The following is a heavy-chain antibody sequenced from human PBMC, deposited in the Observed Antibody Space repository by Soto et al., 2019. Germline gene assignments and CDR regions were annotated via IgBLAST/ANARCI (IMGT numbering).Heavy chain of an antibody. CDR2: IIPILGIA. J-gene: IGHJ3*02. CDR1: GGTFSSYT. Sequence: ASVKVSCKASGGTFSSYTISWVRQAPGQGLEWMGRIIPILGIANYAQKFQGRVTITADKSTSTAYMELSSLRSEDTAVYYCARGRIVGATGAFDIWGQGTMVTVSS. D-gene: IGHD1-26*01. CDR3: ARGRIVGATGAFDI. V-gene: IGHV1-69*02.